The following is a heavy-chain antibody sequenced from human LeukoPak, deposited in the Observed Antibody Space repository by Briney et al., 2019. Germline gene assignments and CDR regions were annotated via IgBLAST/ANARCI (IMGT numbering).Heavy chain of an antibody. J-gene: IGHJ6*02. CDR2: ISYDGSNK. D-gene: IGHD6-19*01. Sequence: PGGSLRLSCAASGFTFSSYAMHWVRQAPGKGLEWVAVISYDGSNKYYADSVKGRFTISRDNSKNTLYLQMNSLRAEDTAVYYCARSESSGWPYYYHYGMDVWGQGTTVTVSS. CDR3: ARSESSGWPYYYHYGMDV. CDR1: GFTFSSYA. V-gene: IGHV3-30-3*01.